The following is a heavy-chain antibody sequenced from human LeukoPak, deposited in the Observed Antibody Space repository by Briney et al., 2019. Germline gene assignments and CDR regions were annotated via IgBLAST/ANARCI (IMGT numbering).Heavy chain of an antibody. D-gene: IGHD3-22*01. Sequence: SETLSLTCTVSGYSISSGYYWGWIRQPPGKGLEWIGSIYHSGSTYYNPSLKSRVTISVDTSKNQFSLKLSSVTAADTAVYYCARDCLGYYDSSGYLFSCYWGQGTLVTVSS. CDR3: ARDCLGYYDSSGYLFSCY. CDR1: GYSISSGYY. J-gene: IGHJ4*02. CDR2: IYHSGST. V-gene: IGHV4-38-2*02.